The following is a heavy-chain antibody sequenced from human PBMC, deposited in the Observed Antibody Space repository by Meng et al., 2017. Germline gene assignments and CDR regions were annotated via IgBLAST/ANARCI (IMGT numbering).Heavy chain of an antibody. Sequence: HVRLQQWGAGLLKPSETLSLTCAVDGGSFSGYYWSWIRQPPGKGLEWIGEINHSGSTNYNPSLKSRVTISVDTSKNQFSLKLSSVTAADTAVYYCARRRGGSSDWFDPWGQGTLVTVSS. CDR1: GGSFSGYY. D-gene: IGHD6-6*01. V-gene: IGHV4-34*01. CDR3: ARRRGGSSDWFDP. CDR2: INHSGST. J-gene: IGHJ5*02.